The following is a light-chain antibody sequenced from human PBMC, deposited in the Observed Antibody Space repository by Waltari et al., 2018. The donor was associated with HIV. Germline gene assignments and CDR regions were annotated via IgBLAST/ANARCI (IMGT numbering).Light chain of an antibody. Sequence: QSMLTQPPSVSAAPGQKVTISCSGSSSNLANNYVSWYQHLPGAAPKLVIYDNDTRPSGIPDRCSGSKSGASATLVITGLQTGDEGDYYCGTWDSSLNAGVFGGGTKLTVL. V-gene: IGLV1-51*01. CDR2: DND. CDR3: GTWDSSLNAGV. CDR1: SSNLANNY. J-gene: IGLJ3*02.